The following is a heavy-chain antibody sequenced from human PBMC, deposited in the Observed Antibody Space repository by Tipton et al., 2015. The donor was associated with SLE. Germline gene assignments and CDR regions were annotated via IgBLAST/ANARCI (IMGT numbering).Heavy chain of an antibody. CDR1: GDSISSSSYY. CDR3: ARDEYYYDGTGYHLLGQFDY. V-gene: IGHV4-39*07. CDR2: VYYTGNT. D-gene: IGHD3-22*01. J-gene: IGHJ4*02. Sequence: TLSLTCIVSGDSISSSSYYWGWIRQPPGKGLEWVGTVYYTGNTFYNPSLKSRVTISVDTSKNQFSLNLSSVTAADTAVYFCARDEYYYDGTGYHLLGQFDYWGQGTLVTVSS.